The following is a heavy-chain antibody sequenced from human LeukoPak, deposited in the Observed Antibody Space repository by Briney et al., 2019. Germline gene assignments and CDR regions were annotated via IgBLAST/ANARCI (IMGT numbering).Heavy chain of an antibody. D-gene: IGHD3-10*01. Sequence: GGSVNLFCGACGFHIEGHNMQWVRQARGGGGVGVSFIQYGGGRKWYVDYVRGRFTISRYNSQNILSLQMNDLRLKDTAVYYCAKDFGSGRYAFDIWGQGTIVTVSS. CDR3: AKDFGSGRYAFDI. V-gene: IGHV3-30*02. CDR1: GFHIEGHN. J-gene: IGHJ3*02. CDR2: IQYGGGRK.